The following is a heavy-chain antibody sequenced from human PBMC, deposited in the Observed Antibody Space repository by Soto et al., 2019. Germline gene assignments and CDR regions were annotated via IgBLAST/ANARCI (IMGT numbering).Heavy chain of an antibody. CDR1: GFTFSSYG. D-gene: IGHD6-13*01. CDR3: AKDPPRFSSSWYYYYYGMDV. J-gene: IGHJ6*02. CDR2: ISYDGSNK. Sequence: QVQLVESGGGVVQPGRSLRLSCAASGFTFSSYGMHWVRQAPGKGLEWVAVISYDGSNKYYADSVKGRFTISRDNSKSTLYRQMNSLRAEDTAVYYCAKDPPRFSSSWYYYYYGMDVWGQGTTVTVSS. V-gene: IGHV3-30*18.